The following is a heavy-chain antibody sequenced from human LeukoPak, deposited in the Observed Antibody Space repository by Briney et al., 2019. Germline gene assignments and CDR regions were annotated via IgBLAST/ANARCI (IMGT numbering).Heavy chain of an antibody. CDR1: GFTFTSYA. D-gene: IGHD1-26*01. Sequence: PGGSLRLSCAASGFTFTSYAMNWVRQAPGKGLEWVSAITGSSGTTFYADSVKGRFTISRDNSKNTLYLQMSSLRAEDTAVYYCAKPSGGTQYLLEHWGQGTLVTVSS. CDR3: AKPSGGTQYLLEH. J-gene: IGHJ4*02. CDR2: ITGSSGTT. V-gene: IGHV3-23*01.